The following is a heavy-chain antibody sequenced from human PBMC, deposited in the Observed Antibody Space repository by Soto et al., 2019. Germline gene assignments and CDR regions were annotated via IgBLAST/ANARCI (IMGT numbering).Heavy chain of an antibody. CDR1: GFTFSSYG. CDR3: ASGVAARPFFDY. V-gene: IGHV3-33*01. D-gene: IGHD6-6*01. CDR2: IWYDGSNK. Sequence: GGSLRLSCAASGFTFSSYGMHWVRQAPGKGLEWVAVIWYDGSNKYYADSVKGRFTISRDNSKNTLYLQMNSLRAEDTAVYYCASGVAARPFFDYWGQGTLVTVSS. J-gene: IGHJ4*02.